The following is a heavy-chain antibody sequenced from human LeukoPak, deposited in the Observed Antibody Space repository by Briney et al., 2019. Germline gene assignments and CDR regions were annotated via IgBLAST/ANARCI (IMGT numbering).Heavy chain of an antibody. CDR1: GGSISSGGYY. CDR2: IYYSGST. J-gene: IGHJ1*01. V-gene: IGHV4-31*03. D-gene: IGHD3-16*02. CDR3: ARAAQIVEYFQH. Sequence: SETLSLTCTVSGGSISSGGYYWSWIRQRPGKGLEWIGYIYYSGSTYYNPSLKSRVTISVDTSKNQFSLKLSSVTAADTAVYYCARAAQIVEYFQHWGQGTLVTVSS.